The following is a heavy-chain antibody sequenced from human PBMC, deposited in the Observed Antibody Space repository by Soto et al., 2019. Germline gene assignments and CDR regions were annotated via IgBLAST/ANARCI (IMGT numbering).Heavy chain of an antibody. D-gene: IGHD3-22*01. CDR3: AKQSGYYDSSGYPFDY. J-gene: IGHJ4*02. V-gene: IGHV3-23*01. Sequence: EVQLLESGGGLVQPGGSLRLSCAASGFTFSSYAMSWVRQAPGKGLEWVSAISGSGGSTYYAASVKGRFTISRDNSKNTLYLQMNSLRAEDKAVYYCAKQSGYYDSSGYPFDYWGQVTLVTVS. CDR2: ISGSGGST. CDR1: GFTFSSYA.